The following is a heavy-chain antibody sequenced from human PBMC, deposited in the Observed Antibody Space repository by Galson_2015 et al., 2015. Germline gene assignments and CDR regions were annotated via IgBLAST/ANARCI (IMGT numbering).Heavy chain of an antibody. D-gene: IGHD5-24*01. CDR1: GGLASGYY. J-gene: IGHJ3*01. V-gene: IGHV4-59*02. Sequence: SETLSLTCTVSGGLASGYYWSWIRQAPGKRLEWIGRVYFSGSTKYNPSLESRVTISSDKSKNQFSLEVRSVTAADTAVYYCAREEATLSSDGFDFWGQGTVVTVSS. CDR2: VYFSGST. CDR3: AREEATLSSDGFDF.